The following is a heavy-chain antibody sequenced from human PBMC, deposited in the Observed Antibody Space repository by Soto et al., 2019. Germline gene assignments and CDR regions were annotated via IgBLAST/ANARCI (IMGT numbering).Heavy chain of an antibody. Sequence: QVQLVESGGGVVQPGRSLRLSCAASGFTFSSYGMHWVRQAPGKGLEWVAVIWYDGSNKYYADPVKGRLTISRDNYKNXLYLQMNSLSAEDTAVYYCARPDCSGGRCYSYFQHSGQGTLVTLSS. CDR2: IWYDGSNK. V-gene: IGHV3-33*01. CDR1: GFTFSSYG. J-gene: IGHJ1*01. CDR3: ARPDCSGGRCYSYFQH. D-gene: IGHD2-15*01.